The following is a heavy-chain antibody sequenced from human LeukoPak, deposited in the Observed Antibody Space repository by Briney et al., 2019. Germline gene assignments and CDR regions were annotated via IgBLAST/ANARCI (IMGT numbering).Heavy chain of an antibody. CDR1: GFTFSSYA. V-gene: IGHV3-9*01. J-gene: IGHJ4*02. CDR2: ISWNSGSI. Sequence: GGSLRLSCAASGFTFSSYAMHWVRQAPGKGLEWVSGISWNSGSIGYADSVKGRFTTSRDNAKNSLYLQMNSLRAEDTALYYCAKDSSIAVAGSELDYWGQGTLVTVSS. D-gene: IGHD6-19*01. CDR3: AKDSSIAVAGSELDY.